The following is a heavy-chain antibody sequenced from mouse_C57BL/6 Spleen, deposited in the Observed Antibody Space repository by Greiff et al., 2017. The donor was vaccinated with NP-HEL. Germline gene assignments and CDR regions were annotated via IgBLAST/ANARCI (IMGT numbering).Heavy chain of an antibody. CDR1: GYTFTGYW. V-gene: IGHV1-9*01. Sequence: QVQLQQSGAELMKPGASVKLSCKATGYTFTGYWIEWVKQRPGHGLEWIGEILPGSGSTNYTEKFKGKATFTADTSSNTAYMQLSRLTTEDSAIYAGAKGYASNCLTLMDYWGQGTSVTVSS. CDR2: ILPGSGST. J-gene: IGHJ4*01. D-gene: IGHD2-5*01. CDR3: AKGYASNCLTLMDY.